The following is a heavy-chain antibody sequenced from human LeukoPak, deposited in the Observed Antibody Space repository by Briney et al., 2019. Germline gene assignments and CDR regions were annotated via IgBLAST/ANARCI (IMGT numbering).Heavy chain of an antibody. V-gene: IGHV4-30-4*08. CDR2: IHDSGRT. CDR3: ARAPNVDYYFMDV. J-gene: IGHJ6*03. Sequence: PSETLSLTCTVSGASISSGDYYWNWIRQTPGKGLEWVGYIHDSGRTHHNPSLKSRLTISVDTSKTQFSLRLTSLTAADTPVYYCARAPNVDYYFMDVWGKGTTVIVSS. D-gene: IGHD1-1*01. CDR1: GASISSGDYY.